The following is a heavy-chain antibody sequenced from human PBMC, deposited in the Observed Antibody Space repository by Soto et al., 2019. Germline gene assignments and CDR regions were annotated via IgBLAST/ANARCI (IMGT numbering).Heavy chain of an antibody. CDR2: ITIKAYGGTS. D-gene: IGHD2-2*01. J-gene: IGHJ4*02. CDR1: GFTFGDYA. V-gene: IGHV3-49*03. CDR3: TRGPLCSSTNCYY. Sequence: LRLSCTASGFTFGDYAMSWFRQAPGKGLEWVGFITIKAYGGTSEYAASVKGRFTISRDDSKSIAYLQMNSLKTEDTAVYYCTRGPLCSSTNCYYWGQGTLVT.